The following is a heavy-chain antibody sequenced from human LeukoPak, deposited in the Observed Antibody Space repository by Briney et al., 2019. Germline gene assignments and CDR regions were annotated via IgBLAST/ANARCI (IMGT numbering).Heavy chain of an antibody. CDR2: ISGSGGSR. D-gene: IGHD1-26*01. V-gene: IGHV3-23*01. Sequence: GSLRLSCAVSGFTFSTYGMSWVRQAPGKGLEWVSGISGSGGSRFYTDSVKGRFTISRDNSKNTLYLQMNSLRAEDTAVYYCAKLREWELPDLFDYWGQGTLVTVSS. CDR3: AKLREWELPDLFDY. CDR1: GFTFSTYG. J-gene: IGHJ4*02.